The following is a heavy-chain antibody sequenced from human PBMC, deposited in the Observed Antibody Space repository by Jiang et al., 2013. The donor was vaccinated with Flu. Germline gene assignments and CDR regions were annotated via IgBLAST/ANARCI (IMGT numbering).Heavy chain of an antibody. CDR1: GGTFSSYA. V-gene: IGHV1-69*04. J-gene: IGHJ4*02. CDR3: ARTGDSSGYYYVENDY. CDR2: IIPILGIA. D-gene: IGHD3-22*01. Sequence: GAEVKKPGSSVKVSCKASGGTFSSYAISWVRQAPGQGLEWMGRIIPILGIANYAQKFQGRVTITADKSTSTAYMELSSLRSEDTAVYYCARTGDSSGYYYVENDYWGQGTLVTVSS.